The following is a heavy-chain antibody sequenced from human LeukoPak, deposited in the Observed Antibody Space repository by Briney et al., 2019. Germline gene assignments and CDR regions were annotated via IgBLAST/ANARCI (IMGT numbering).Heavy chain of an antibody. V-gene: IGHV3-48*01. Sequence: GGSLRLSCTFSLSGYGLSWVRQAPGKGLEWVSYISAVGGPIYYSESVKGRFTISRDNAKNSLYLQMDSLGAEDTAVYYCTRSMTSAFYFDIWGRGTLVTVSS. CDR2: ISAVGGPI. J-gene: IGHJ4*02. D-gene: IGHD2-21*02. CDR3: TRSMTSAFYFDI. CDR1: SLSGYG.